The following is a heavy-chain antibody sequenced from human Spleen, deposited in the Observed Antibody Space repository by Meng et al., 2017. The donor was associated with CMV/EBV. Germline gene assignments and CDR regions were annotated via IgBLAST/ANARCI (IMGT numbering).Heavy chain of an antibody. CDR3: AKGVEWLLYEGIDV. J-gene: IGHJ6*02. V-gene: IGHV3-43*01. CDR2: ISWDGGKT. D-gene: IGHD3-3*01. Sequence: GESLKISCAASGFTFDDYNIHWVRQVPGKGLEWVSLISWDGGKTYYADSVKGRFSISRDNSKNSLYLQMNSLRAEDMALYYCAKGVEWLLYEGIDVWGQGTTVTVSS. CDR1: GFTFDDYN.